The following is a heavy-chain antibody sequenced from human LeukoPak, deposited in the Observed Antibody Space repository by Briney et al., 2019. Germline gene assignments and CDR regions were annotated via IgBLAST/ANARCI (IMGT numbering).Heavy chain of an antibody. CDR2: IIPILGIA. J-gene: IGHJ3*02. V-gene: IGHV1-69*02. CDR3: ARSLGATHDAFDI. D-gene: IGHD1-26*01. CDR1: GGTFSSYT. Sequence: SVKVSCKASGGTFSSYTISWVREAPGQGLEWMGRIIPILGIANYAQKFQGRVTITADKSTSTAYMELSSLRSEETAVYYCARSLGATHDAFDIWGQGTMVTVSS.